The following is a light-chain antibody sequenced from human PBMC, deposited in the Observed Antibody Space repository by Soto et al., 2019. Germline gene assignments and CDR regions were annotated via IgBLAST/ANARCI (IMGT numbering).Light chain of an antibody. CDR1: QGVSSY. CDR3: QQRTNFMYT. V-gene: IGKV3-11*01. J-gene: IGKJ2*01. Sequence: EIVLTQSPGTLSLSPGQRATLSCRASQGVSSYLAWYQQKPGQAPRLLIYDASNRAPGIPARFSGSGSGTDFPLTISSLEPEDFAVYYCQQRTNFMYTFGQGTKLEIK. CDR2: DAS.